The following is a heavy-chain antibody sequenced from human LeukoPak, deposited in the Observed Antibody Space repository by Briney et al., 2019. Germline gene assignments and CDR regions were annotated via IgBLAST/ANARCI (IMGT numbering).Heavy chain of an antibody. D-gene: IGHD1-26*01. CDR3: AGELLDRYAFDI. CDR2: IYYSGST. V-gene: IGHV4-39*01. CDR1: GGSISISSYY. Sequence: SETLSLTCTVSGGSISISSYYWGWFRHPQGKGLEWIGSIYYSGSTYYNPSLKSRVTISVDTSKNQFSLKLSSVTAADTAVYYCAGELLDRYAFDIWGQGTMVTVSS. J-gene: IGHJ3*02.